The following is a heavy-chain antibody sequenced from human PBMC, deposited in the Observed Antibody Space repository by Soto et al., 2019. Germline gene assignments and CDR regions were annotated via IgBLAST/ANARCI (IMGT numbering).Heavy chain of an antibody. Sequence: QVTLKESGPVLVKPTETLTLRCTVSGLSITDSEMGVSWIRQPPGQPLEWLSHIDSSGEKSYRTFLKSILAISKDTSKSQIVLTMTNMDPEDTATYYCARRQLAVAVSPWFHPWGQGIPVTVSS. V-gene: IGHV2-26*01. CDR3: ARRQLAVAVSPWFHP. CDR1: GLSITDSEMG. CDR2: IDSSGEK. D-gene: IGHD2-8*02. J-gene: IGHJ5*02.